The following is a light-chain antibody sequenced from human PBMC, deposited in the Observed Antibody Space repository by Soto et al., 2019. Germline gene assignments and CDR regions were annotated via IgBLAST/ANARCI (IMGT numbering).Light chain of an antibody. CDR3: QHRSSWPLT. V-gene: IGKV3-11*01. Sequence: EVVLTQSPATLSLSPGDRATLSCRASQSVTIKLAWYQQRPGQAPRLLIYDASTRATGIPARFSGSGSGTDFTLTISRLEPEDFAVYFCQHRSSWPLTFGGGTKVEI. CDR2: DAS. J-gene: IGKJ4*01. CDR1: QSVTIK.